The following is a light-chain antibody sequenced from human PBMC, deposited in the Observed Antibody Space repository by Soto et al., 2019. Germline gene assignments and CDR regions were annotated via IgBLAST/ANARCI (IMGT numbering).Light chain of an antibody. CDR3: SSFTSSYFYV. V-gene: IGLV1-40*03. CDR2: ENT. CDR1: SSDIGAGYE. Sequence: QAVVTQPPSVSGAPGQTVTISCTGSSSDIGAGYEVHWYQQVPGTAPKLLIFENTNRPSGVPDRFSGSKSGASASLAITGLQAEDEADYYCSSFTSSYFYVFGPGTKVTVL. J-gene: IGLJ1*01.